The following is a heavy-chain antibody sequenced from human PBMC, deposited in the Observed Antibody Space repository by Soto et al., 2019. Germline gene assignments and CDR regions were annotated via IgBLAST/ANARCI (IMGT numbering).Heavy chain of an antibody. CDR3: AREKYGSGSHLDY. Sequence: QVQLVQSGAEVKKPGSSVKVSCKASGGTFSSYTISWVRQAPGQGLEWMGRIIPILGIANYAQKFQGRVPITADKSTSTAYMELSSLRSEDTAVYYCAREKYGSGSHLDYWGQGTLVTVSS. V-gene: IGHV1-69*08. CDR1: GGTFSSYT. J-gene: IGHJ4*02. D-gene: IGHD3-10*01. CDR2: IIPILGIA.